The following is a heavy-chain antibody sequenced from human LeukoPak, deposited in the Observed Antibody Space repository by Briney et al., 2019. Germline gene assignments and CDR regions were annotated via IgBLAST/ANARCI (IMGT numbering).Heavy chain of an antibody. CDR2: INSDSGGT. J-gene: IGHJ5*02. Sequence: ASVKVSCKASGYTFTGDFIHWVRLAPGQGLEWMGWINSDSGGTNYARKFQGRVTMTRDTSISTAYMELSSLRSDDTAVFYCARGNIATRRGENWFDPWGQGTLVTVSS. V-gene: IGHV1-2*02. CDR3: ARGNIATRRGENWFDP. CDR1: GYTFTGDF. D-gene: IGHD6-6*01.